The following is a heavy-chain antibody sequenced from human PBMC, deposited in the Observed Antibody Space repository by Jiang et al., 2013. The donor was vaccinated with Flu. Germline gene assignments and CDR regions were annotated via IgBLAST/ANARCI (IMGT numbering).Heavy chain of an antibody. J-gene: IGHJ3*01. D-gene: IGHD6-6*01. CDR3: AREWDSSSWDY. V-gene: IGHV3-7*03. CDR2: IKQDGSXK. Sequence: LVQPGGSLRLSCAASGFTFSSYWMSWVRQAPGKGLEWMGNIKQDGSXKNYVDSVKGRFTISRDNAKNSLYLQMDSLRAEDTAVYYCAREWDSSSWDYWGQGTMVTVSS. CDR1: GFTFSSYW.